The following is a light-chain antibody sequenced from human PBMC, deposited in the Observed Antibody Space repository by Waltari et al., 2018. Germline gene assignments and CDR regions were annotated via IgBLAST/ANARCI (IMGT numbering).Light chain of an antibody. Sequence: SPGLTQPPSVSVSPAQTAIITCSGSELTDKSIYWFQQKSGQAPVVVIRRNTGRPSGIPERFSASDSGTTGTLVISGVEAEDEADYYCQSADDSGNHVLFGGGTRLTVL. CDR2: RNT. CDR1: ELTDKS. J-gene: IGLJ2*01. CDR3: QSADDSGNHVL. V-gene: IGLV3-25*03.